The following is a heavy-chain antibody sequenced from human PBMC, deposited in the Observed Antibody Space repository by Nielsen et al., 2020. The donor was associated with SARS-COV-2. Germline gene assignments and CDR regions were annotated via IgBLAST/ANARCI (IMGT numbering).Heavy chain of an antibody. CDR2: IRSKAYGGTT. CDR1: GFTFGDYA. J-gene: IGHJ4*02. V-gene: IGHV3-49*03. CDR3: TREPFRGKLELKRFDY. D-gene: IGHD1-7*01. Sequence: GGSLRLSCTASGFTFGDYAMSWFRQAPGKGLEWVGFIRSKAYGGTTGYAASVKGRFTISRDDSKSIAYLQMNSLKTEDTAVYYCTREPFRGKLELKRFDYWGQGTLVTVSS.